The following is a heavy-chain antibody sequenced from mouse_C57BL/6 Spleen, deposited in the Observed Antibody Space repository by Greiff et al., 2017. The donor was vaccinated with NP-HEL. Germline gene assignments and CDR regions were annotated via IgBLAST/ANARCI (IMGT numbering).Heavy chain of an antibody. CDR1: GFNIKNTY. V-gene: IGHV14-3*01. D-gene: IGHD4-1*01. CDR3: ATPNWEFAY. CDR2: IDPANGNT. Sequence: EVKVVESGAELVKPGASVKLSCTASGFNIKNTYMHWVKQRPEQGLEWIGRIDPANGNTKYAPKFQGKATITADTSSNTAYLQLSSLTSEDTAIYYCATPNWEFAYWGQGTLVTVSA. J-gene: IGHJ3*01.